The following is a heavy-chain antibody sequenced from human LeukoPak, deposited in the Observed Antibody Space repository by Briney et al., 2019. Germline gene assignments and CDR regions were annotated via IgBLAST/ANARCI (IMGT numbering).Heavy chain of an antibody. CDR1: GFTFSSYS. J-gene: IGHJ4*02. CDR3: ASGKPLDYYDSSGYSDY. V-gene: IGHV3-21*01. Sequence: GGSLRLSCAASGFTFSSYSMNWVRQAPGKGLEWVSSISSSSSYIYYADSVKGRFTISRDNAKNSLYLQMNSLRAEDTAVYYCASGKPLDYYDSSGYSDYWGQGTLVTVSS. D-gene: IGHD3-22*01. CDR2: ISSSSSYI.